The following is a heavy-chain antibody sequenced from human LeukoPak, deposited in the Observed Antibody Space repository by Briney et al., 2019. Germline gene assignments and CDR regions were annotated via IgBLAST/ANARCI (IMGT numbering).Heavy chain of an antibody. CDR1: GFTFSDYY. CDR3: ARPNWSDYYYYMDV. V-gene: IGHV3-11*04. CDR2: ISSSGSTI. J-gene: IGHJ6*03. Sequence: EGSLRLSCAASGFTFSDYYMSWIRQAPGKGLEWVSYISSSGSTIYYAGSVKGRFTISRDNAKNSLYLQMNSLRAEDTAVYYCARPNWSDYYYYMDVWGKGTTVTVSS. D-gene: IGHD1-1*01.